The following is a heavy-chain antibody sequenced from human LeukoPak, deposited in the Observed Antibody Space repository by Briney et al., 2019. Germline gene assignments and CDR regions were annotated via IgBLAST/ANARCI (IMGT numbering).Heavy chain of an antibody. CDR1: GASISSSYW. V-gene: IGHV4-4*02. D-gene: IGHD3-3*01. J-gene: IGHJ4*02. CDR2: IYHGGST. Sequence: PSGTLSLTCAVSGASISSSYWWNWVRQPPGRGLEWIGEIYHGGSTNYNPSLKSRVTISVDKSKNQFSLRLSSVTAADTAVYYCARGPNRITISGSEGYYFDYWGQGTLVTVSS. CDR3: ARGPNRITISGSEGYYFDY.